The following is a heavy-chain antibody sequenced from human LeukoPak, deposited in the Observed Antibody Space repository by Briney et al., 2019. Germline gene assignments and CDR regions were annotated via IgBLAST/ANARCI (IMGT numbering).Heavy chain of an antibody. D-gene: IGHD2-2*03. CDR1: GDSVSTNSAA. CDR3: ARGGIGYCTSSSCYFDS. J-gene: IGHJ4*02. Sequence: SQTLSLTCAISGDSVSTNSAAWNWLRQSPSRGLEWLGRTYYRSKWYDDYAVSVKSRITINPDTSKSHFSLQLNSVTPEDTAVYYCARGGIGYCTSSSCYFDSWGQGTLVTVSS. V-gene: IGHV6-1*01. CDR2: TYYRSKWYD.